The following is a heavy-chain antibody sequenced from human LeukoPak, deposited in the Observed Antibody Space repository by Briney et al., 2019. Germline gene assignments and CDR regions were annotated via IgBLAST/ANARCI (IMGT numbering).Heavy chain of an antibody. V-gene: IGHV1-2*06. CDR2: ISPNSGGT. CDR3: ARATYAFDM. J-gene: IGHJ3*02. CDR1: GYTFTGHY. Sequence: ASAKVSCKASGYTFTGHYLHWMRQAPGQGLEWMGRISPNSGGTNYAQRFQGRVTMTRDTSISTAYMELSRLRSDDTALYYCARATYAFDMWGQGTMVTVSS.